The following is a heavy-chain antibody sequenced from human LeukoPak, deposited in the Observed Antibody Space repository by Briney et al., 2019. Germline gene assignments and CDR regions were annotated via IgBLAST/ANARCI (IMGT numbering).Heavy chain of an antibody. V-gene: IGHV3-48*03. CDR2: ISSSGSTI. CDR3: AREDYYYGMDV. Sequence: GGSLRLSCAASGFTFSSYAMNWVRQAPGKGLEWVSYISSSGSTIYYADSVKGRFTISRDNAKNSLYLQMNSLRAEDTAVYYCAREDYYYGMDVWGQGTTVTVSS. CDR1: GFTFSSYA. J-gene: IGHJ6*02.